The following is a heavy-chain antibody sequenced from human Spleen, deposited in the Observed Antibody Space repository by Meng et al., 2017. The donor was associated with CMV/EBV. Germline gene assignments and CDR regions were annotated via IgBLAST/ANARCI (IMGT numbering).Heavy chain of an antibody. D-gene: IGHD6-13*01. CDR1: GFTFSSYE. CDR2: ISTGGGSI. CDR3: ARGGYSSSWNSYYYGPDV. Sequence: GGSLRLSCAASGFTFSSYEMNWARQAPGKGLEWVSYISTGGGSIDYAESVKGRFTISRDNARNLLYLQMNRLRAEDAAVYYCARGGYSSSWNSYYYGPDVWGQGTTVTVSS. V-gene: IGHV3-48*03. J-gene: IGHJ6*02.